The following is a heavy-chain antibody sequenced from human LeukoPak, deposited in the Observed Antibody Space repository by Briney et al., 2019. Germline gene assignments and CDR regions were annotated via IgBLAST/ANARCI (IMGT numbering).Heavy chain of an antibody. V-gene: IGHV1-2*02. D-gene: IGHD5-18*01. Sequence: ASVKVSCKASGYTFTGYYMHWVRQAPGQGLEWMGWINLNSGGTNYAQKFQGRVTMTRDTSISTAYMELSRLRSDDTAVYYCAIYRGYSSNYGYYSDYWGQGTLVTVSP. CDR2: INLNSGGT. CDR1: GYTFTGYY. CDR3: AIYRGYSSNYGYYSDY. J-gene: IGHJ4*02.